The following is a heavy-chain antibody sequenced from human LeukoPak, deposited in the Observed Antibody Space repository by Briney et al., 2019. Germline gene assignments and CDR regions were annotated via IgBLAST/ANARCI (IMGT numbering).Heavy chain of an antibody. Sequence: GGSLRLSCAASGFTFSSYWMSWVRQAPGKGLEWISYISYSSSTIYYADSVKGRFTISRDNAKNSLYLQMNSLRAEDTAVYYCARPDDSSGSFPDYWGQGTLVTVSS. CDR3: ARPDDSSGSFPDY. CDR2: ISYSSSTI. D-gene: IGHD3-22*01. V-gene: IGHV3-48*01. J-gene: IGHJ4*02. CDR1: GFTFSSYW.